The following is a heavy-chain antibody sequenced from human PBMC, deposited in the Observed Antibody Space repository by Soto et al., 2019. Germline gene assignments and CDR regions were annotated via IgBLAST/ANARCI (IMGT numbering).Heavy chain of an antibody. CDR3: ARSGSSSWTTDFDY. D-gene: IGHD6-13*01. Sequence: SETLSLTCAVYGGSFSGYYWSWIRQPPGKGLEWIGEINHSGSTNYNPSLKSRVTISVDTSKNQFSLKLSSVTAADTAVYYCARSGSSSWTTDFDYWGQGTLVTVSS. J-gene: IGHJ4*02. CDR1: GGSFSGYY. CDR2: INHSGST. V-gene: IGHV4-34*01.